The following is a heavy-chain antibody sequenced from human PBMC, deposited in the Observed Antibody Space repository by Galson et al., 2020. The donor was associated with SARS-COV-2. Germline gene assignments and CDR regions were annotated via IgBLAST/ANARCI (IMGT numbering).Heavy chain of an antibody. Sequence: GGSLRLSCAASGFTFSSYWMHWVRQAPGKGLVWVSRINSDGSSTSYADSVKGRFTISRDNAKNTLYLQMNSLRAEDTAVYYCARIPSDYYEFWSGYYNPVYYYYYMDVWGKGTTVTVSS. J-gene: IGHJ6*03. CDR1: GFTFSSYW. CDR3: ARIPSDYYEFWSGYYNPVYYYYYMDV. CDR2: INSDGSST. V-gene: IGHV3-74*01. D-gene: IGHD3-3*01.